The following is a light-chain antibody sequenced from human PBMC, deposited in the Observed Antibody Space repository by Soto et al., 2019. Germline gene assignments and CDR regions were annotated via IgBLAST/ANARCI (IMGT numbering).Light chain of an antibody. J-gene: IGKJ2*01. CDR2: WAS. CDR1: QTVLKSSNNKNY. CDR3: QQYSNTPLT. Sequence: DIVMTQSPASLAVSLGERATINCKSSQTVLKSSNNKNYLAWYQQKPGQPPKLLLYWASTRESGVPDRFSGSGSRTDFTLTISSLHAEDGAVYYCQQYSNTPLTFGQGTKLEIK. V-gene: IGKV4-1*01.